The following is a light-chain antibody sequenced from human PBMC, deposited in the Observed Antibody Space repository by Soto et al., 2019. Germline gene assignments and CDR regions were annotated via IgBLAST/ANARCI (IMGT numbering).Light chain of an antibody. Sequence: DIQMTQSPSSLSASVGDRVTITCQASQDISNYLNWYQQKPGKAPKLLIYDASNLETGVPSRFSGSGCGTEFTFTFSSLQPEDIATYYCQQYDNLPPYTFGQGTKLKIK. V-gene: IGKV1-33*01. CDR1: QDISNY. CDR3: QQYDNLPPYT. CDR2: DAS. J-gene: IGKJ2*01.